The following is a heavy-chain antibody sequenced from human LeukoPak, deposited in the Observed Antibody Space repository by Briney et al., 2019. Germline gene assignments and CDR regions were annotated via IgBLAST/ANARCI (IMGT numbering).Heavy chain of an antibody. CDR2: ISWDGGST. V-gene: IGHV3-43*01. CDR3: AKDMSRTYYDYFDY. D-gene: IGHD3-10*01. CDR1: GFIFDDYS. J-gene: IGHJ4*02. Sequence: GSLRLSCAASGFIFDDYSMHWVRQAPGKGLEWVSLISWDGGSTYYADSVKGRFTISRDNNKNSLYLQMNSLRTEDTALYYCAKDMSRTYYDYFDYWGQGTLVTVSS.